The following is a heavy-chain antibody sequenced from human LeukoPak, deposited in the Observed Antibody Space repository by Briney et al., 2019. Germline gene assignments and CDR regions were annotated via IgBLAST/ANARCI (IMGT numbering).Heavy chain of an antibody. V-gene: IGHV4-30-2*01. Sequence: PSETLSLTCTVSGGSISSGGYYWSWIRQPPGKGLEWIGYIYHSGSTYYNPSLKSRVTISVDRSKNQFSLKLSSVTAADTAVYYCARDRNYYDSSGYYYADAFDIWGQGTMVTVSS. CDR3: ARDRNYYDSSGYYYADAFDI. CDR2: IYHSGST. CDR1: GGSISSGGYY. J-gene: IGHJ3*02. D-gene: IGHD3-22*01.